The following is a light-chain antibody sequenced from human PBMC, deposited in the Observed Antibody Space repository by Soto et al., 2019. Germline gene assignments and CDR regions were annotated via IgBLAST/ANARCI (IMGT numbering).Light chain of an antibody. V-gene: IGKV1-5*01. CDR3: QQYKSYRT. J-gene: IGKJ1*01. CDR2: DAS. Sequence: DIQMTQSPSTLSASVGDRVSITCRASQSISSWLAWYQQKPGKAPKLLIYDASSLESGVPSRFSGSGSGTEFTLTISSLQPDDFAIYYCQQYKSYRTFGQGTRWIS. CDR1: QSISSW.